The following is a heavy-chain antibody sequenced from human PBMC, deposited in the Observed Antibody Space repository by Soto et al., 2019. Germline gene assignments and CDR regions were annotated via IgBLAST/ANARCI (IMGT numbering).Heavy chain of an antibody. D-gene: IGHD5-12*01. CDR1: GFTFSSYA. V-gene: IGHV3-23*01. Sequence: GGSLRLSCAASGFTFSSYAMRWVRQAPVKGLEWVSAISGSGGSTYYADSVKGRFTISRDNSKNTLYLQMNSLRAEDTAVYYCARGLYSGWHYFDYWGQGTLVTVSS. CDR2: ISGSGGST. CDR3: ARGLYSGWHYFDY. J-gene: IGHJ4*02.